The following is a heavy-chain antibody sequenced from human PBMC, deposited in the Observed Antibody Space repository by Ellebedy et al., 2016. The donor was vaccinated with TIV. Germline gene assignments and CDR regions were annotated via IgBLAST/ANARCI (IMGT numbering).Heavy chain of an antibody. V-gene: IGHV3-66*01. J-gene: IGHJ4*02. CDR1: GFTFSSYG. Sequence: PGGSLRLSCAASGFTFSSYGMHWVRQAPGKGLEWVSVIYSGGATSYADPVKGRFTISRDNSKNTLYLQMNSLRVEDTAVYYCARKYIYGFDWGQGTLVTVSS. CDR3: ARKYIYGFD. D-gene: IGHD5-18*01. CDR2: IYSGGAT.